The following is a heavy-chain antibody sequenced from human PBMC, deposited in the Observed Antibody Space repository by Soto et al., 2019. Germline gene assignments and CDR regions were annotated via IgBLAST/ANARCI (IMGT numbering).Heavy chain of an antibody. D-gene: IGHD5-12*01. V-gene: IGHV1-46*01. CDR1: GYTFTSYY. CDR3: ARAPPDIVATITDIFDY. J-gene: IGHJ4*02. CDR2: INPSGGST. Sequence: ASVKVSCKASGYTFTSYYMHWVRQAPGQGLEWMGIINPSGGSTSYAQKFQGRVTMTRDTSTSTAYMELSSLRSEDTAVYYCARAPPDIVATITDIFDYWGQGTLVTVSS.